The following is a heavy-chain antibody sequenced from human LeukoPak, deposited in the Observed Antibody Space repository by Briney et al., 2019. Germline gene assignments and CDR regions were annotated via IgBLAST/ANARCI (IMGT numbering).Heavy chain of an antibody. Sequence: PGGSLRLSCAASEFAFSSYWMTWVRQAPGKGLEWVANIKQDGSEKYYVDSVKGRFTISRDNAQNSLYLQMNSLRAEDTAVYYCARDSVVTAIWHYFDYWGQGTLVAVSS. CDR3: ARDSVVTAIWHYFDY. V-gene: IGHV3-7*01. CDR2: IKQDGSEK. D-gene: IGHD2-21*02. CDR1: EFAFSSYW. J-gene: IGHJ4*02.